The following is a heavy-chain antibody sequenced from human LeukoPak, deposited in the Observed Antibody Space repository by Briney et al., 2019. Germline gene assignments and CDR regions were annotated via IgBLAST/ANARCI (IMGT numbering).Heavy chain of an antibody. Sequence: GGSLRLSCAASGFTFSSYAMSWVRQAPGKGLEWVSAISGSGGSTYYADSVKGRFTISRDNSKNTLYLQMNSLRAEDTAVYYCAKRLEAAADSYYYYYYMDVWGKGTTVTVSS. CDR3: AKRLEAAADSYYYYYYMDV. CDR1: GFTFSSYA. CDR2: ISGSGGST. D-gene: IGHD6-13*01. V-gene: IGHV3-23*01. J-gene: IGHJ6*03.